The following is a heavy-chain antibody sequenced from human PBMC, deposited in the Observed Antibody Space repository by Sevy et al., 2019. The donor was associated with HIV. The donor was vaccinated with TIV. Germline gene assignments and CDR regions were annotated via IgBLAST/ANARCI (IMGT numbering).Heavy chain of an antibody. V-gene: IGHV3-21*01. Sequence: GGSLRLSCAASGFTFTTYTMNWVRQAPGKGLEWVSSITSSSNYIYYADSVKGRFTISRDNAKDSVYLQMNSLRAEDTAVYYCARPYGSGSWKAFDVWGQGTMVTVSS. J-gene: IGHJ3*01. D-gene: IGHD3-10*01. CDR1: GFTFTTYT. CDR3: ARPYGSGSWKAFDV. CDR2: ITSSSNYI.